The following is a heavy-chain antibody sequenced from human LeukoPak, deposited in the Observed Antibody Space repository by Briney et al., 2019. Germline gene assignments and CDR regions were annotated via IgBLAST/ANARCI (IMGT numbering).Heavy chain of an antibody. J-gene: IGHJ4*02. V-gene: IGHV3-21*01. CDR3: ARPLDTYSSSSLNFDY. CDR2: ISSSSAYI. D-gene: IGHD6-13*01. CDR1: GFTFSSYS. Sequence: GGSLGLSCAASGFTFSSYSMNWVRQAPGKGLEWVSSISSSSAYIYYADSVKGRFTISRDNAKNSLYLQMNSLRAEDTAVYYCARPLDTYSSSSLNFDYWGQGTLVTVSS.